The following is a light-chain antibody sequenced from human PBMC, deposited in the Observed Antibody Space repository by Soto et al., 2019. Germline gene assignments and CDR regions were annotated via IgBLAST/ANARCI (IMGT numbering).Light chain of an antibody. CDR3: QQRSDWEFT. CDR1: QSVRSY. V-gene: IGKV3-11*01. Sequence: EIVLTQSPGTLSLSPGERATLSCRASQSVRSYLAWYQQKPGQAPRLLIYNASKRATGMPARFSGSGSGTDFTLTVSSLEPEDFAIYYCQQRSDWEFTFGPGTRVDIK. CDR2: NAS. J-gene: IGKJ3*01.